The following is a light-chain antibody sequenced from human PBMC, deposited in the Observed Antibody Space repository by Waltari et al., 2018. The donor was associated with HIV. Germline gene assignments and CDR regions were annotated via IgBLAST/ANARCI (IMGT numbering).Light chain of an antibody. CDR1: SSDIGAYNY. J-gene: IGLJ2*01. CDR2: EVT. Sequence: QSALTQPPSASGSPGQSVTISCTGTSSDIGAYNYVSWYQQHPGKAPKLIIYEVTKRPSGVPGRFSGSKSGNTASLTVSGLQAEDEADYYCSSYAGSNNVFGGGTTLTVL. V-gene: IGLV2-8*01. CDR3: SSYAGSNNV.